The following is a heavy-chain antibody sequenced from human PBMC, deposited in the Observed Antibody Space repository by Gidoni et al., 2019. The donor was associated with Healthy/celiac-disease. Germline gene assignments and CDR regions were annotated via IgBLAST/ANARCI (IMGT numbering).Heavy chain of an antibody. J-gene: IGHJ4*02. Sequence: QLQLQESGPGLVKPSETLSLTCTVSGGSISSSSYYWGWLRQPPGKGLEWIGSIYYSGSTYYNPSLKSRVTISVDTSKNQFSLKLSSVTAADTAVYYCASSYSSGWYQHYWGQGTLVTVTS. V-gene: IGHV4-39*01. CDR2: IYYSGST. D-gene: IGHD6-19*01. CDR3: ASSYSSGWYQHY. CDR1: GGSISSSSYY.